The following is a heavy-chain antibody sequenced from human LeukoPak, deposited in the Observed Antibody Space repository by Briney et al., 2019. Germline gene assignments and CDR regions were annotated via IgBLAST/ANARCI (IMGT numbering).Heavy chain of an antibody. Sequence: PSQTLSLTCTVSGGSISSGSYYWNWIRQPAGKRLEWIGRIYRSGSTNYNPSLKSRVTISVDTSKNQFSLKLSSVTAADTAVYYCARGYHCSSTSCYGRDYGYFDYWGQGTLVTVSS. V-gene: IGHV4-61*02. J-gene: IGHJ4*02. CDR1: GGSISSGSYY. CDR3: ARGYHCSSTSCYGRDYGYFDY. D-gene: IGHD2-2*01. CDR2: IYRSGST.